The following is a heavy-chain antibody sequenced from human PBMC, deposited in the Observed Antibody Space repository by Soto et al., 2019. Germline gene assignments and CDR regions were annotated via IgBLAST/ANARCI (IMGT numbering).Heavy chain of an antibody. CDR3: ASLPQGYYDRSGRLVDY. V-gene: IGHV3-11*01. D-gene: IGHD3-22*01. CDR1: GFTFSDYY. CDR2: MSAGGSDI. J-gene: IGHJ4*01. Sequence: QVQLVESGGGLVKPGGSLRLSCASSGFTFSDYYMSWIRQAPGKGLEWVAYMSAGGSDIYYGDSVQVRFTVSRDNTKKSLYLQMSNLRADDTAIYYCASLPQGYYDRSGRLVDYWGHGTLVTVSS.